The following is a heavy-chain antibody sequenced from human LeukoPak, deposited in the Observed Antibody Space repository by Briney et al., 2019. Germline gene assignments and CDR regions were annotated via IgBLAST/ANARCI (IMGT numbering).Heavy chain of an antibody. Sequence: ASVKVSCKASGYTFTGYYMHWVRQAPGQGLEWMGWINPNSGGTNYAQKFQGRVTMTRDTSISTAYMELSRLRSDDTAVYYCARDLKLWFGEWGDWWFDPWGQGTLVTVSS. CDR2: INPNSGGT. CDR3: ARDLKLWFGEWGDWWFDP. D-gene: IGHD3-10*01. V-gene: IGHV1-2*02. J-gene: IGHJ5*02. CDR1: GYTFTGYY.